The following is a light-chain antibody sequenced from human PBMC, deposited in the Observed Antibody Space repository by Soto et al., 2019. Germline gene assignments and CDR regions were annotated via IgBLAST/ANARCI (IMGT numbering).Light chain of an antibody. J-gene: IGKJ4*01. V-gene: IGKV3-15*01. CDR2: GAS. CDR3: QQYNNWPLT. CDR1: QSVTTN. Sequence: EIVMTQSPATLSVSPGERATLSCRASQSVTTNLAWYQQQPGQAPRLVIYGASTRATGFPARFSGSGSGTEFTLTINSLQSEDFAVYYCQQYNNWPLTFGGGTKVEIK.